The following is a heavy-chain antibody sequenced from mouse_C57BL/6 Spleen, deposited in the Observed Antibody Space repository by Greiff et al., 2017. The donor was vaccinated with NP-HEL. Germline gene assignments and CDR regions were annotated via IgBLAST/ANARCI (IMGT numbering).Heavy chain of an antibody. D-gene: IGHD2-3*01. J-gene: IGHJ1*03. CDR2: ISDGGSYT. Sequence: EVMLVESGGGLVKPGGSLKLSCAASGFTFSSYAMSWVRQTPEKRLEWVATISDGGSYTYYPDNVKGRFTISRENAKNNLYLQMSHLKSEDTAMYYCARDDGWYFDVWGTGTTVTVSS. CDR1: GFTFSSYA. V-gene: IGHV5-4*01. CDR3: ARDDGWYFDV.